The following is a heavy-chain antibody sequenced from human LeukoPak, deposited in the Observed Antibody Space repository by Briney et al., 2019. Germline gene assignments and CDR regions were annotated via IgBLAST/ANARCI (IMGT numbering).Heavy chain of an antibody. D-gene: IGHD6-19*01. CDR2: IYYSGST. J-gene: IGHJ4*02. CDR1: GGSISSSSYY. Sequence: PSETLSLTCTVSGGSISSSSYYWGWIRQPPGKGLEWIGTIYYSGSTYYNPSLKSRVTISVDTSKNQFSLKLSSVTAADTAVYYCARLESIAVAYEAFDYWGQGTLVTISS. V-gene: IGHV4-39*01. CDR3: ARLESIAVAYEAFDY.